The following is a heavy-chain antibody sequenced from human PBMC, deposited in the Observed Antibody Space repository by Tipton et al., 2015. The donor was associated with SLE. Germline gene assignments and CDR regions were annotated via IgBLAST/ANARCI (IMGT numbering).Heavy chain of an antibody. Sequence: TLSLTCTVSGGSISSYYWSWIRQPPGKGLEWIGYIYYSGNTYYNPSLKSRVIMSVDTSKNQFSLKLSSVTAADTAVYYCAREIIAAAGRGAFDIWGQGTMVTVSS. J-gene: IGHJ3*02. D-gene: IGHD6-13*01. CDR1: GGSISSYY. CDR2: IYYSGNT. CDR3: AREIIAAAGRGAFDI. V-gene: IGHV4-59*12.